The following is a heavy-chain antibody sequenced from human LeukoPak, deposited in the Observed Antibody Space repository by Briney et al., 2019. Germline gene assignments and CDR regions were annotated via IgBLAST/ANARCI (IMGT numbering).Heavy chain of an antibody. CDR3: ARETSQKGAHYMDV. J-gene: IGHJ6*03. Sequence: SETLSLTCTVSGGSISSYYWSWIRQPPGKGLKWIGNIYYSGYTTYSPSPRSRVTISVDTSKNQFSLKLSSVTAADTAVYYCARETSQKGAHYMDVWGKGTTITISS. D-gene: IGHD3-16*01. V-gene: IGHV4-59*01. CDR1: GGSISSYY. CDR2: IYYSGYT.